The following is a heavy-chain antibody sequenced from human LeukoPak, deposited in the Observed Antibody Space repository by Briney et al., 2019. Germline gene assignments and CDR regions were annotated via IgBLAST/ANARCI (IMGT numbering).Heavy chain of an antibody. CDR3: ARNYYGSGSYYVFDS. CDR1: GDSVSSNSAA. V-gene: IGHV6-1*01. CDR2: TYYDSQWYN. J-gene: IGHJ4*02. Sequence: SQTLSLTCVISGDSVSSNSAAWNWIRQSPSRGLEWLGRTYYDSQWYNDYAVSVKSRITINPDTPKNQFSLQLNSVTPEDTAVYCCARNYYGSGSYYVFDSWGQGTLVTVSS. D-gene: IGHD3-10*01.